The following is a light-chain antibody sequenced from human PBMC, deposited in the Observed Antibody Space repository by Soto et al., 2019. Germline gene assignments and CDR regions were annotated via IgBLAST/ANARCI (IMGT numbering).Light chain of an antibody. CDR2: GTS. V-gene: IGKV3-20*01. CDR1: QSVSSNY. CDR3: HQYNTSPWT. J-gene: IGKJ1*01. Sequence: EIVLTQSPGTLSLSPGERATLSCRASQSVSSNYLAWYRQKPGQAPRLLIYGTSSRATGVPGRFSGSGSGTDFTLTISRLEPEDFAVYYCHQYNTSPWTFGQGTKVDIK.